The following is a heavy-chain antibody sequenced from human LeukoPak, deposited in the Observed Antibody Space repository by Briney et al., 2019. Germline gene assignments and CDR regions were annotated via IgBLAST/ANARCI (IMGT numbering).Heavy chain of an antibody. D-gene: IGHD2-2*01. V-gene: IGHV4-4*07. J-gene: IGHJ4*02. CDR1: GGSISSYY. Sequence: SETLSLTCTVSGGSISSYYWSWIRQPAGKGLEWIGRIYTSGSTNYNPSLKSRVTMSVDRSKNQFSLKLSSVTAADTAVYYCARTGYCSSTSCSRYFDYWGQGTLVTVSS. CDR3: ARTGYCSSTSCSRYFDY. CDR2: IYTSGST.